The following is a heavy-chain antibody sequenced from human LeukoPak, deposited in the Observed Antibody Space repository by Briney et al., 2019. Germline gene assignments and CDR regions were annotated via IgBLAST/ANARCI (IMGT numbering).Heavy chain of an antibody. CDR2: VYYSGST. D-gene: IGHD3-10*01. Sequence: SETLSLTCIVSGDSITTTTHYWGWIRQPPGKGLEWIGSVYYSGSTYYSPSLKSRVTISVDTSKSHFSLKLSSVTAADTAVYYCTRQRSTLIRGVRERTYFDYWGQGTLVTVSS. CDR3: TRQRSTLIRGVRERTYFDY. CDR1: GDSITTTTHY. V-gene: IGHV4-39*01. J-gene: IGHJ4*02.